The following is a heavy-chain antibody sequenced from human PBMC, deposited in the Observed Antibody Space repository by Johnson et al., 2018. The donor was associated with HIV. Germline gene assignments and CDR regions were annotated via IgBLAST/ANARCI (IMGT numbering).Heavy chain of an antibody. V-gene: IGHV3-9*01. CDR3: AKEQSVVVIGIGAFDI. J-gene: IGHJ3*02. CDR1: EFTFSSYD. D-gene: IGHD3-22*01. Sequence: VQLVESGGGVVQPGGSLKLSCAASEFTFSSYDMHWVRQAPGMGLEWVSGISWNSGSIGYADSVEGRFTISRDNAKNSLYLQMNSLRAEDTALYYCAKEQSVVVIGIGAFDIWGQGTMVTVSS. CDR2: ISWNSGSI.